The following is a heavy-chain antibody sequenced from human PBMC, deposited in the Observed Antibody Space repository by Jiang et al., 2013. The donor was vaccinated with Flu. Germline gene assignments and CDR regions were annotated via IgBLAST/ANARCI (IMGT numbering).Heavy chain of an antibody. J-gene: IGHJ6*02. CDR3: ASGRDGYNLYYYGMDV. Sequence: AGKGLEWIGRIYTSGSTNYNPSLKSRVTISVDTSKNQFSLKLSSVTAADTAVYYCASGRDGYNLYYYGMDVWGQGTTVTVSS. V-gene: IGHV4-61*02. D-gene: IGHD5-24*01. CDR2: IYTSGST.